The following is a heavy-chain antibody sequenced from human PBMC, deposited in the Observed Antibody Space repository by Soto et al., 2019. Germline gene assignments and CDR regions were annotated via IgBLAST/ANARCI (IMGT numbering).Heavy chain of an antibody. CDR2: MYNTGST. V-gene: IGHV4-59*01. J-gene: IGHJ6*02. D-gene: IGHD2-21*02. CDR3: ARDLWGYCGTDCYPLDV. Sequence: SETLSLTCTVSGGSISGYYWSWIRQPPGKGLEWIGYMYNTGSTVYNPSFKSRVTISVYTSKNQFSLKLISVTAADTAVYYCARDLWGYCGTDCYPLDVWGQGTTVTVS. CDR1: GGSISGYY.